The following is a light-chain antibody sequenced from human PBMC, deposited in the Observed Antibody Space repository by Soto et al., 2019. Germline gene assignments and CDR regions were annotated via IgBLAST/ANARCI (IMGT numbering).Light chain of an antibody. J-gene: IGKJ1*01. CDR1: QSVSSY. V-gene: IGKV3-11*01. CDR2: DAS. Sequence: EIVLTQSPATLSLSPGERATLSCRASQSVSSYLAWYQQKPGQAPRLLIYDASKKATGNPTRFSGNGSGTNFTFTISSLEPEDFAVYYCQQRSNWPRTFGQGTKVDIK. CDR3: QQRSNWPRT.